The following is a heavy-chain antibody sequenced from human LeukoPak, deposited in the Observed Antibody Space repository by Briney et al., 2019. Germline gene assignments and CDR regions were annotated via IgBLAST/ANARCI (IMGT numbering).Heavy chain of an antibody. V-gene: IGHV4-59*01. J-gene: IGHJ3*02. CDR1: GGSISSYY. Sequence: PSETLSLTCTVSGGSISSYYWSWIRQPPGKGLEWIGYIYYSGSTNYNPSLKSRVTISVDTSKNQFSLKLCSVTAADTAVYYCACRHDAFDIWGQGTMVTVSS. CDR3: ACRHDAFDI. CDR2: IYYSGST.